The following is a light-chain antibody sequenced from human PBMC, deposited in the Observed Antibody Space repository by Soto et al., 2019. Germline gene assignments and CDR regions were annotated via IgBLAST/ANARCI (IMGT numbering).Light chain of an antibody. CDR2: GAS. J-gene: IGKJ5*01. Sequence: EIVYTHSPGTLTVPPGERATLSCRASQSVTSNYLAWYQQKPGQAPRLLVYGASSRATGISDRFSGSGSGTDFTLTISRLEPEDFAVYYCQHYVAPPITFGQGTRLEI. CDR1: QSVTSNY. CDR3: QHYVAPPIT. V-gene: IGKV3-20*01.